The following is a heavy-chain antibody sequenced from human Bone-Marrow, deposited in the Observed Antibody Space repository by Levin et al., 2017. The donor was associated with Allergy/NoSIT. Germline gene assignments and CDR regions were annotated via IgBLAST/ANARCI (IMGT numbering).Heavy chain of an antibody. Sequence: ASVKVSCKASGYTFTSYDINWVRQATGQGLEWMGWMNPNSGNTGYAQKFQDRVTMTRNTSISTAHMELSSLGSDDTAVYYCARRTAAGGTTMGYWGQGTLVTVSS. CDR1: GYTFTSYD. J-gene: IGHJ4*02. V-gene: IGHV1-8*01. CDR3: ARRTAAGGTTMGY. CDR2: MNPNSGNT. D-gene: IGHD6-13*01.